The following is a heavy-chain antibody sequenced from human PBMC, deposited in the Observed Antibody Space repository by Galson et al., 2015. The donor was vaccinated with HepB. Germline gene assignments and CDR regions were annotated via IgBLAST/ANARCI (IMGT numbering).Heavy chain of an antibody. CDR3: AREYDYGMDV. Sequence: SLRLSCAASGFTFSSSWMSWVRQAPGRGLEWVANIKQDGSEKYYVGSVRGRFTISRDNAKNSLYLQMNSLRAEDTAVYYCAREYDYGMDVWGQGTTVTVSS. CDR1: GFTFSSSW. J-gene: IGHJ6*02. V-gene: IGHV3-7*01. CDR2: IKQDGSEK.